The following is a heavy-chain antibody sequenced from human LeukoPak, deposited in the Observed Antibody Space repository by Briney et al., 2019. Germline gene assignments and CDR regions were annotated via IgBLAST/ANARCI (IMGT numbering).Heavy chain of an antibody. V-gene: IGHV3-23*01. Sequence: GGSLRLSCTASGFTFSTYAMSWVRQAPGKGLEWVSGISGGGHSTYYADSVKGRFTISRDNSKNTLYLQMNSLKAEDTAVYCCAKSPTTVGATFHYFDSWGQGILVTVSS. D-gene: IGHD1-26*01. CDR2: ISGGGHST. CDR3: AKSPTTVGATFHYFDS. CDR1: GFTFSTYA. J-gene: IGHJ4*02.